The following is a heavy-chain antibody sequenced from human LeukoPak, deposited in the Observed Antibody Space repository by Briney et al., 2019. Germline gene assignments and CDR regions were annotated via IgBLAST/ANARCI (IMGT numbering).Heavy chain of an antibody. CDR1: GFTFSSSW. J-gene: IGHJ5*02. CDR2: INSDGSST. V-gene: IGHV3-74*01. D-gene: IGHD3-10*01. Sequence: PGGSLRLSCAASGFTFSSSWMHWVRQAPGKGLVWVSRINSDGSSTTYADSGKGRFTISRDSAKNTLYLQMNSLRAEDTAVYYCARVQYYGSGSYYNWFDPWGQGTLVTVSS. CDR3: ARVQYYGSGSYYNWFDP.